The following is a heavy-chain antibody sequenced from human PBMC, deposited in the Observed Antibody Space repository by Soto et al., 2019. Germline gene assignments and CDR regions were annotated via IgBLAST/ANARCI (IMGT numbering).Heavy chain of an antibody. D-gene: IGHD6-13*01. CDR3: ARDRGQQQLVWRYYYGMDV. Sequence: GGSLRLSCAASGFTLSSYAMHWVRQAPGKGLEWVAVISYDGSNKYYADSVKGRFTISRDNSKNTLYLQMNSLRAEDTAVYYCARDRGQQQLVWRYYYGMDVWGQGTTVTVSS. CDR1: GFTLSSYA. V-gene: IGHV3-30-3*01. J-gene: IGHJ6*02. CDR2: ISYDGSNK.